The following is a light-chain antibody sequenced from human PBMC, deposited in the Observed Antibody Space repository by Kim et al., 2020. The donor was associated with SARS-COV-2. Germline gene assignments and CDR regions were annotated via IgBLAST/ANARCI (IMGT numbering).Light chain of an antibody. CDR2: GKN. CDR1: SLRTYY. J-gene: IGLJ2*01. Sequence: VALGQTGRITCQGDSLRTYYTTWFQQKPGQATIVVFYGKNNRPSGIPDRFSGSSSGNTASLTITATQAGDEADYYCNSRDNNDNVLFGGGTQLTVL. V-gene: IGLV3-19*01. CDR3: NSRDNNDNVL.